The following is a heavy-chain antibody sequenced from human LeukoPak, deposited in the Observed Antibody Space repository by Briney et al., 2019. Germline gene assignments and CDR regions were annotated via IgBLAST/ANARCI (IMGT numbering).Heavy chain of an antibody. Sequence: PSETLSLTCAVSGGSISSTKWWTWVRQPPGKGLEWSGETSQSGSMNYNPSLRSRATVSLDKSKNQFFLKLGSVTAADTAVYYCATRSSSGSPNWGQGTLVTVSS. CDR2: TSQSGSM. J-gene: IGHJ4*02. V-gene: IGHV4-4*02. CDR3: ATRSSSGSPN. D-gene: IGHD3-10*01. CDR1: GGSISSTKW.